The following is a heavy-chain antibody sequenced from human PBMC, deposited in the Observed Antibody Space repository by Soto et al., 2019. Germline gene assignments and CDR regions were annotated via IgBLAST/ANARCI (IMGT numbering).Heavy chain of an antibody. CDR1: GFTFSSYW. Sequence: GGSLRLSCAASGFTFSSYWMHWVRQAPGKGLVWVSRINSDGSSTSYADSVKGRFTISRDNAKNTLYLQMNSLRAEDTAVYYCDGHGSGSYSSDDAFDIWGQGTMVTVSS. D-gene: IGHD3-10*01. CDR3: DGHGSGSYSSDDAFDI. CDR2: INSDGSST. J-gene: IGHJ3*02. V-gene: IGHV3-74*01.